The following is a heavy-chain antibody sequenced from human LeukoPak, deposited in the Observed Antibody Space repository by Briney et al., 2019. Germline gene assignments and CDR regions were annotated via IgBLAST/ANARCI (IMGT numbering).Heavy chain of an antibody. J-gene: IGHJ4*02. CDR1: GGSISSGSYY. Sequence: SQTLSLTCTVSGGSISSGSYYWSWIRQPAGKGLEWIGRIYTSGSTNYNPSIKSRVTMSVDTSENQFSLKLSSVTAADTAVYYCARVFIGTPAMSQYYFDYWGQGTLVTVSS. CDR2: IYTSGST. CDR3: ARVFIGTPAMSQYYFDY. V-gene: IGHV4-61*02. D-gene: IGHD5-18*01.